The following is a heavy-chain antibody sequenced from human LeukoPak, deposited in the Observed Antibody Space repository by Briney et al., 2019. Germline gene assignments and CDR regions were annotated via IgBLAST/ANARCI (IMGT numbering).Heavy chain of an antibody. CDR2: INPNSGGT. CDR3: AITQWKWESGQLGMYNWFDP. V-gene: IGHV1-2*02. D-gene: IGHD1-26*01. CDR1: GYTFTGYY. J-gene: IGHJ5*02. Sequence: ASVKVSCKASGYTFTGYYMHWVRQAPGQGLEWMGWINPNSGGTNYAQKFQGRVTMTRDTSISTAYMELSRLRSDDTAVYYCAITQWKWESGQLGMYNWFDPWGQGTLVTVSS.